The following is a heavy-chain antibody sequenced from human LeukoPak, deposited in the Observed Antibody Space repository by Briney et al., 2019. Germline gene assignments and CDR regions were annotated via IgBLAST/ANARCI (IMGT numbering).Heavy chain of an antibody. D-gene: IGHD1-26*01. J-gene: IGHJ5*02. V-gene: IGHV4-34*01. Sequence: SETLSLTCVVYGGSFSGNYWSWIRQPPGKGLEWIGEINNSGSTNYNPSLKSRVTISVDTSKNQFSLKVSSVTAADTAVYYCARGYNRGSYYNHWGQGTLVTVSS. CDR1: GGSFSGNY. CDR2: INNSGST. CDR3: ARGYNRGSYYNH.